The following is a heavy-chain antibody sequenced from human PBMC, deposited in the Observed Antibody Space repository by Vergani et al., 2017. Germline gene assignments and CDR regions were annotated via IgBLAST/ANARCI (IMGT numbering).Heavy chain of an antibody. CDR3: ASTTVTTLDY. Sequence: QLQLQESGPGLVKPSETLSLTCTVSGGSISSSSYYWGWIRQPPGKGLEWIGSIYYSGSTYSNPSLKSRVTISVDTSKNQCSLKQSSVTAADTAVYYCASTTVTTLDYWGQGTLVTVSS. CDR2: IYYSGST. V-gene: IGHV4-39*01. J-gene: IGHJ4*02. D-gene: IGHD4-17*01. CDR1: GGSISSSSYY.